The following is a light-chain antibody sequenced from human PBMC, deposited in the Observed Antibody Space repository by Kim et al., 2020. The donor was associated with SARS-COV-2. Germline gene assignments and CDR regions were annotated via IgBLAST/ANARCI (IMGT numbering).Light chain of an antibody. CDR1: TLGDKY. CDR2: QDN. CDR3: QAWDRSTAV. V-gene: IGLV3-1*01. J-gene: IGLJ3*02. Sequence: SVSPGQTASITCSGDTLGDKYASWYQQKAGQSPVLVIYQDNKRPSGIPARFSGSNSGITATLTISGTQAVDEADYYCQAWDRSTAVFGGGTQLTVL.